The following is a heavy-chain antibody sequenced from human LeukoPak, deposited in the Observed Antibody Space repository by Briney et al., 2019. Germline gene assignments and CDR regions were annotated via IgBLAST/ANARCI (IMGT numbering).Heavy chain of an antibody. CDR1: GGTFSSYA. V-gene: IGHV1-69*06. J-gene: IGHJ6*03. CDR2: IIPIFGTA. Sequence: PWASVKVSCKASGGTFSSYAISWVRQAPGQGLEWMGGIIPIFGTANYAQKFQGRVTITADKSTSTAYMELSSLRSEDTAVYYCARGLAVAGTDYYYYMDVWGKGTTVTVSS. D-gene: IGHD6-19*01. CDR3: ARGLAVAGTDYYYYMDV.